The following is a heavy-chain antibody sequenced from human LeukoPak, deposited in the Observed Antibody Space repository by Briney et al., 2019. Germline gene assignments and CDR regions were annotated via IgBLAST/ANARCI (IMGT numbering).Heavy chain of an antibody. CDR3: ARDPYSGAYGNTYYYYMDV. CDR2: INNDGSST. Sequence: PGGSLRLSCGASGFTFSSYWMHWVRQAPGKGLVWVSRINNDGSSTSYADSVQGRFTISRDNARNSLYLQMNSLTAEDTAVYYCARDPYSGAYGNTYYYYMDVWGKGTTVTISS. D-gene: IGHD1-26*01. J-gene: IGHJ6*03. V-gene: IGHV3-74*01. CDR1: GFTFSSYW.